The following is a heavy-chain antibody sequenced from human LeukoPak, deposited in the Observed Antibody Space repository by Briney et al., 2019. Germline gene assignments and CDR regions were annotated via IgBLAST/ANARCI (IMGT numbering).Heavy chain of an antibody. Sequence: ASVKVSCKASGYTFTSYDINWVRQATGQGLEWMGWMNPNSGNTGYAQKFQGRVTITRNTSISTAYMELSSLRSEDTAVYYCARAGYWAATGYATNWGQGTLVTVSS. CDR2: MNPNSGNT. D-gene: IGHD6-13*01. CDR3: ARAGYWAATGYATN. V-gene: IGHV1-8*03. J-gene: IGHJ4*02. CDR1: GYTFTSYD.